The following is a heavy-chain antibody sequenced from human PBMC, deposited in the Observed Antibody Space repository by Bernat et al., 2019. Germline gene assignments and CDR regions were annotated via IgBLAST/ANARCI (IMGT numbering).Heavy chain of an antibody. J-gene: IGHJ4*02. CDR3: ARSTKDKSGFFDH. D-gene: IGHD5-12*01. V-gene: IGHV7-4-1*02. CDR2: IDTNTGNP. Sequence: QVQLVQSGSELKKPGASVKISCKASGYTFTDYALNWVRQAPGQGLEWMGWIDTNTGNPTYSQGFTERFVFSFDTSVSTTYLQVSSLKAEDTAVFYCARSTKDKSGFFDHWGQGTLATVSS. CDR1: GYTFTDYA.